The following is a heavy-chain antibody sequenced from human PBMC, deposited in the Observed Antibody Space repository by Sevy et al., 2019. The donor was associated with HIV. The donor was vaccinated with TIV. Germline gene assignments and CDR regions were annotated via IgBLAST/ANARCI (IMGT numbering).Heavy chain of an antibody. Sequence: ASVKVSCKTSGFDFSSYGITWVRQAPGQGLEWMGWIGIYNGNSNSAQKLQGRVSMTTDTSTTTVYMELSNLRSDDTAVYYCERVPTYDYGSATYFDYWGQGTLVTVSS. CDR3: ERVPTYDYGSATYFDY. V-gene: IGHV1-18*01. J-gene: IGHJ4*02. CDR1: GFDFSSYG. D-gene: IGHD3-10*01. CDR2: IGIYNGNS.